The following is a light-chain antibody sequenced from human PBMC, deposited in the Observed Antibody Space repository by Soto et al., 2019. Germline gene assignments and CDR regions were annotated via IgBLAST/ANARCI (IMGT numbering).Light chain of an antibody. CDR1: TSNIGKNP. CDR3: GTWDSTLSAGV. CDR2: DNN. J-gene: IGLJ3*02. Sequence: QSVLTQPPSVSAAPGQKVTISCSGSTSNIGKNPVSWYHHLPGTAPRLLIYDNNKRPSGIPDRISGSKSGTTATMGITGVQPGDEADYFCGTWDSTLSAGVFGGGTKLTVL. V-gene: IGLV1-51*01.